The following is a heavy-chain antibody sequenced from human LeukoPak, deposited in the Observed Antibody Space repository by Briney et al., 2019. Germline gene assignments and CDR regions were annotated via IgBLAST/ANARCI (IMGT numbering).Heavy chain of an antibody. V-gene: IGHV6-1*01. CDR1: GDSVSSNSAA. J-gene: IGHJ4*02. D-gene: IGHD3-10*01. Sequence: QTLSLTCDISGDSVSSNSAAWNWIRQSPSRGLEWLGRTYYRSKWYNDYAISVKSRMTINADTSKNQFSLQLNSVTPEDTAVYYCAKGRWALFDCWGQGTLVIVSS. CDR2: TYYRSKWYN. CDR3: AKGRWALFDC.